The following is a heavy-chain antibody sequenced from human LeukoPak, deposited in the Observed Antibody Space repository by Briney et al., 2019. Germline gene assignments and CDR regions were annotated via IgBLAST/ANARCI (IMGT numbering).Heavy chain of an antibody. CDR2: IYYSGST. CDR3: ARGDCGYTCYPGGY. Sequence: SETLSLTCTVSGGSISSYYWSWIRQPPGKGLEWIGYIYYSGSTNYNPSLKSRVTISVDTSKNQFSLKLSSVTAADTAVYYCARGDCGYTCYPGGYWGQGTLVTVPS. J-gene: IGHJ4*02. V-gene: IGHV4-59*01. D-gene: IGHD2-21*01. CDR1: GGSISSYY.